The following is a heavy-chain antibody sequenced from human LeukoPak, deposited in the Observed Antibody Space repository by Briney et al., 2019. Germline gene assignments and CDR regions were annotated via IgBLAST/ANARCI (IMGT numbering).Heavy chain of an antibody. CDR2: IYSGGST. CDR1: GFTFSNAW. Sequence: GGSLRLSCAASGFTFSNAWMSWVRQAPGKGLEWVSVIYSGGSTYYADSVKGRFTISRDNSKNTLYLQMNSLRAEDTAVYYCARDPHYDSFDYWGQGTLVTVSS. CDR3: ARDPHYDSFDY. D-gene: IGHD3-16*01. J-gene: IGHJ4*02. V-gene: IGHV3-66*01.